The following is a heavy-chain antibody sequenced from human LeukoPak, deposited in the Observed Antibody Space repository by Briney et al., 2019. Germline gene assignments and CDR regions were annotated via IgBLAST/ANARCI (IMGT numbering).Heavy chain of an antibody. V-gene: IGHV3-21*01. CDR1: GFTFSSYS. CDR2: ISSSSSYI. Sequence: PGGSLRLSCAASGFTFSSYSINWVRQAPGKGLEWVSSISSSSSYIYYADSVKGRFTISRDNAKNSLYLQMNSLRAEDTAVYYCARDILTGYYGGSAYWGQGTVVTVSS. CDR3: ARDILTGYYGGSAY. J-gene: IGHJ4*02. D-gene: IGHD3-9*01.